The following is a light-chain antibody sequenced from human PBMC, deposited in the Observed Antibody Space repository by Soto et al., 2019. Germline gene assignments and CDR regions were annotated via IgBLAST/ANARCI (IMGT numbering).Light chain of an antibody. V-gene: IGKV4-1*01. J-gene: IGKJ2*01. Sequence: DIVMTQAPDSLAASLGAIVTINCKSSRNLLYNDKNYVAWYQQRPGQAPKLLIYWASTRESEVPVRISGSGSVTDFRLTIRDLXXXXXAVYYCQQFYTTPRTFGQGTRVEI. CDR3: QQFYTTPRT. CDR1: RNLLYNDKNY. CDR2: WAS.